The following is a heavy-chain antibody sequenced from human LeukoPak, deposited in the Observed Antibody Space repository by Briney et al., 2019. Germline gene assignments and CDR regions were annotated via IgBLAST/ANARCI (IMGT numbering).Heavy chain of an antibody. J-gene: IGHJ4*02. D-gene: IGHD6-6*01. CDR3: ASPSSIAARYYFDY. Sequence: QPGGSLRLSCAASGFTFSSYSMNWVRQAPGKGLEWVSYISSSSSTIYYADSVKGRFTISRDNAKNSLYLQMNSLRAEDTAVYYCASPSSIAARYYFDYWGQGTLVTVSS. V-gene: IGHV3-48*01. CDR1: GFTFSSYS. CDR2: ISSSSSTI.